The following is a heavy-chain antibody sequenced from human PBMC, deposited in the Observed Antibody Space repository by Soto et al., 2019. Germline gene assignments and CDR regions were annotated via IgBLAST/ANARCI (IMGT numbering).Heavy chain of an antibody. D-gene: IGHD5-12*01. J-gene: IGHJ4*02. CDR1: GGTFSSYT. Sequence: GASVEVSCTASGGTFSSYTIIWVRQAPGQGLEWMGRIIPILGIANYAQKFQGRVTITADKSTSTAYMELSSLRSEDTAVYYCATPGGGYSGYDYFDYWGQGTLVTVSS. CDR2: IIPILGIA. CDR3: ATPGGGYSGYDYFDY. V-gene: IGHV1-69*02.